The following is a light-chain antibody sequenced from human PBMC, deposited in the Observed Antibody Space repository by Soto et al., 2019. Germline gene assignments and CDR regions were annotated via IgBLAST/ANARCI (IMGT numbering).Light chain of an antibody. Sequence: VMTQSPATLSVCPGEKVTLSCRASQLVRGSQVAWYQQKPGEAPRLLIFGASSRATGIPARFSGDGSETEFTLTISSLQSDDFAVYYCQQYSDWPPWRFGQGTKVDI. CDR2: GAS. J-gene: IGKJ1*01. CDR3: QQYSDWPPWR. V-gene: IGKV3-15*01. CDR1: QLVRGSQ.